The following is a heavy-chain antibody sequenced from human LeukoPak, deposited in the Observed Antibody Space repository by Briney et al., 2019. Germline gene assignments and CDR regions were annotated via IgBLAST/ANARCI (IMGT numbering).Heavy chain of an antibody. Sequence: SQTLSLTCAISGDSVSGDSATWNWIRQSPSRGLEWLGRTYYRSKWYNDCAIFVKSRIAINPDTSKNQFSLQLNSVTPEDTAIYYCARALVRNQYGLDVWGQGTTVTVSS. CDR3: ARALVRNQYGLDV. CDR2: TYYRSKWYN. CDR1: GDSVSGDSAT. J-gene: IGHJ6*02. D-gene: IGHD1-14*01. V-gene: IGHV6-1*01.